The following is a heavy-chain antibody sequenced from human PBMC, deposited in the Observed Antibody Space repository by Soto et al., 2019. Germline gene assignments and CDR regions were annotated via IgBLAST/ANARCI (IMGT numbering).Heavy chain of an antibody. D-gene: IGHD2-15*01. Sequence: SETLSLTCAVYGGSFSGYYWSWIRQPPGKGLEWIGEINHSGSTNYNPSLKSRVTISVDTSKNQFSLKLSSVTAADTAVYYCASLGYCSGGSCYPFDYWGQGTLVTVSS. V-gene: IGHV4-34*01. CDR3: ASLGYCSGGSCYPFDY. J-gene: IGHJ4*02. CDR1: GGSFSGYY. CDR2: INHSGST.